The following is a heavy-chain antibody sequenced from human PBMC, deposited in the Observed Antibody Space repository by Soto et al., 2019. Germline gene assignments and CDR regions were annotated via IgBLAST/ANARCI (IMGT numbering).Heavy chain of an antibody. CDR2: ISYDGSNK. V-gene: IGHV3-30*18. Sequence: LRLSCAASGFTFSSYGIHWVRQSPGKGLEWVAVISYDGSNKYYADSVKGRFTISRDNSKNTLYLQMNSLRAEDTAVYYCAKDEFTNYYYYGMDVWGQGTTVTVSS. CDR3: AKDEFTNYYYYGMDV. CDR1: GFTFSSYG. D-gene: IGHD2-2*01. J-gene: IGHJ6*02.